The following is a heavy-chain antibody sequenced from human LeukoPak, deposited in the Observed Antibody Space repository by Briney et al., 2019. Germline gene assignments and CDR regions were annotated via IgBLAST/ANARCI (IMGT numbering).Heavy chain of an antibody. Sequence: SETLSLTCAVYGGSFSGYYWSWIRQPPGKGLEWIGEINHSGSTNYNPSLKGRVTISVDTSKNQFSLKLSSVTAADTAVYYCARCNGIAAPPRDWGQGTLVTVSS. D-gene: IGHD6-6*01. CDR3: ARCNGIAAPPRD. V-gene: IGHV4-34*01. J-gene: IGHJ4*02. CDR2: INHSGST. CDR1: GGSFSGYY.